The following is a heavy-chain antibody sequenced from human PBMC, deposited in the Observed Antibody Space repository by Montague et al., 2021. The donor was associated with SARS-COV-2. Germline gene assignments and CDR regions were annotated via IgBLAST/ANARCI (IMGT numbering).Heavy chain of an antibody. D-gene: IGHD2-15*01. J-gene: IGHJ4*01. CDR1: GDSVKTNLYY. V-gene: IGHV4-39*01. Sequence: SETLSLTCTVSGDSVKTNLYYSGWIRQPPGKGLEWLGNIYYTGTTYYTRSLESRGTMSVDTSKNQFSLKLTSVTAADTAVYYCANADRCSSGSCYSPFDSWRPGSLLSLSS. CDR3: ANADRCSSGSCYSPFDS. CDR2: IYYTGTT.